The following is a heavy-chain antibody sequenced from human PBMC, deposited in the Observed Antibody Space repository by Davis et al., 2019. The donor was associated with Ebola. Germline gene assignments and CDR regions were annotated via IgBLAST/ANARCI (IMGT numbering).Heavy chain of an antibody. CDR2: INPNSGGT. V-gene: IGHV1-2*02. Sequence: ASVKVSCKASGYTFTGYYMNWVRQAPGQGLEWMGWINPNSGGTNYAQKFQGRVTMTRDTSISTAYMELSRLRSDDTAVYYCAREPCSGGRCYWPDWGQGTLVTVSS. J-gene: IGHJ4*02. CDR3: AREPCSGGRCYWPD. CDR1: GYTFTGYY. D-gene: IGHD2-15*01.